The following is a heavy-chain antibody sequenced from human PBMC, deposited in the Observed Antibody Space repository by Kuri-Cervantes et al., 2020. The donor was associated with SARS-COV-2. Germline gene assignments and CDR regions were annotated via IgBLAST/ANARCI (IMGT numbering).Heavy chain of an antibody. CDR2: IWYDGSNK. V-gene: IGHV3-33*08. CDR3: ARDTVRGVIRYYFDY. J-gene: IGHJ4*02. D-gene: IGHD3-16*02. Sequence: GESLKISCAASGFTFSSYGMHWVRQAPGKGLEWVAVIWYDGSNKYYADSVKGRFTISRDNSKNTLYLQMNSLRAEDTAVYCCARDTVRGVIRYYFDYWGQGTLVTVSS. CDR1: GFTFSSYG.